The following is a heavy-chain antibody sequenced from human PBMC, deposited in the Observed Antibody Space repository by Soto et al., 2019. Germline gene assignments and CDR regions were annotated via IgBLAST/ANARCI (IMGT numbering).Heavy chain of an antibody. D-gene: IGHD2-2*02. V-gene: IGHV1-18*01. Sequence: ASVKVSCKASGYTFTSYGISWVRQAPGQGLEWMGWISAYSGNTNYAQKLQGRVTMTTDTSTSTAYMELRSLRSDDTAVYYCARAGIVPAAILWFDPWGQGTLVTVSS. J-gene: IGHJ5*02. CDR2: ISAYSGNT. CDR3: ARAGIVPAAILWFDP. CDR1: GYTFTSYG.